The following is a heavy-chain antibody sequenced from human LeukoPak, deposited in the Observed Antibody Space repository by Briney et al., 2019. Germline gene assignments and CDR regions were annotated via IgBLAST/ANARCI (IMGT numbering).Heavy chain of an antibody. Sequence: SETLSLTCIGCGGSISTYYWSWIRQLPAKELEWIGYSYYTGTTNYNPSLRSRVTISVDTSRNQFSLRLSSVTAADTAVYYCAREDPQTTVPEGMDVWGHGTTVIVSS. D-gene: IGHD4-17*01. CDR1: GGSISTYY. V-gene: IGHV4-59*01. CDR2: SYYTGTT. J-gene: IGHJ6*02. CDR3: AREDPQTTVPEGMDV.